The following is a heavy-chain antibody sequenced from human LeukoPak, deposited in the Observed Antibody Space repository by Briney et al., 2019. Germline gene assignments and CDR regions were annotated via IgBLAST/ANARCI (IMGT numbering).Heavy chain of an antibody. J-gene: IGHJ5*02. V-gene: IGHV3-30*02. CDR3: AKGQLGIQSSKWFDP. CDR2: IRYDGSDK. D-gene: IGHD7-27*01. CDR1: GFIFSNYG. Sequence: GGSLRLSCAASGFIFSNYGMHWVRQAPGKGLGWVAFIRYDGSDKYYADSVKGRFTISRDNSKNILYLQMDSLRAEDRAVYYCAKGQLGIQSSKWFDPWGQGTLVTVSS.